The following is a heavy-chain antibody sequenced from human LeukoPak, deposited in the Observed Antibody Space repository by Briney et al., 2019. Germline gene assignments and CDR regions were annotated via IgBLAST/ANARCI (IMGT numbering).Heavy chain of an antibody. Sequence: GGSLRLCCVVSGFSVGYYATAWVRQAPGKGLEWVSGIYGSGTGTFYTDAVQGRFTISKGNSKNIVYLQMNSLRVEETAIYRCVKDLTYGDGRWEFEVWGQGTLVIVSS. J-gene: IGHJ4*02. CDR2: IYGSGTGT. V-gene: IGHV3-23*01. CDR1: GFSVGYYA. CDR3: VKDLTYGDGRWEFEV. D-gene: IGHD2-8*01.